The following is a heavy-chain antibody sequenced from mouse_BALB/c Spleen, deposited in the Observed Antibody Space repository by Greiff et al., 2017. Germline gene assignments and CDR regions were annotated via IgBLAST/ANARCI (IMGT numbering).Heavy chain of an antibody. D-gene: IGHD2-4*01. CDR1: GFNIKDTY. J-gene: IGHJ2*01. CDR2: IDPANGNT. CDR3: ARGGSTMITTVDC. Sequence: VQLKQSGAELVKPGASVKLSCTASGFNIKDTYMHWVKQRPEQGLEWIGRIDPANGNTKYDPKFQGKATITADTSSNTAYLQLSSLTSEDTAVYDCARGGSTMITTVDCWGEGTTLTVSS. V-gene: IGHV14-3*02.